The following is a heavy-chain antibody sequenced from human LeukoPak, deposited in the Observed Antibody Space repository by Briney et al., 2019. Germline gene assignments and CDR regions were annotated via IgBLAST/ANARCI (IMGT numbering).Heavy chain of an antibody. J-gene: IGHJ4*02. CDR1: GGSISSSSYY. CDR3: ARRIDSSGWYEPVDY. V-gene: IGHV4-39*01. CDR2: IYYSGST. Sequence: SETLSLTCTVSGGSISSSSYYWGWIRQPPGKGLEWIGSIYYSGSTYYNPSLKSRVTISVGTSKSQFSLKLSSVTAADTAVYYCARRIDSSGWYEPVDYWGQGTLVTVSS. D-gene: IGHD6-19*01.